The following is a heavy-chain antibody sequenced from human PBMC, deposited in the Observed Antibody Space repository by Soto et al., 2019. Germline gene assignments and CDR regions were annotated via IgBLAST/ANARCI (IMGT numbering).Heavy chain of an antibody. Sequence: QVQLVQSGAEVKKPGASVKVSCKASGYTFTSYYMHWVRQAPGQGLEWMGIINPSGGNTSYAQKSQSRVTMTRDTSTSAVYMELSSLRSEDTAVYYCASHARPSGYGFDYWGQGTLVTVSS. D-gene: IGHD5-12*01. CDR1: GYTFTSYY. J-gene: IGHJ4*02. CDR3: ASHARPSGYGFDY. V-gene: IGHV1-46*03. CDR2: INPSGGNT.